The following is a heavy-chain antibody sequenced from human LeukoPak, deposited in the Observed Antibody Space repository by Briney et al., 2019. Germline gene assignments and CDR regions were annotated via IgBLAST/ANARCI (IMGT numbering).Heavy chain of an antibody. V-gene: IGHV3-33*01. D-gene: IGHD3-16*01. CDR1: GFTFSSYG. Sequence: PGRSLRLSCAASGFTFSSYGMHWVRQAPGEGLEWVAVIWYDGSNKYYADSVKGRFTISRDNSKNTLYLQMNSLRAEDTAVYYCARGEDAFDIWGQGTMVTVSS. J-gene: IGHJ3*02. CDR3: ARGEDAFDI. CDR2: IWYDGSNK.